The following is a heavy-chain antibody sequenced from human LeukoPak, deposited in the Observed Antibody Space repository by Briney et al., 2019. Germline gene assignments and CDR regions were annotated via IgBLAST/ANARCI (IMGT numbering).Heavy chain of an antibody. Sequence: SETLSLTCTVSNASISSNTYYRAWIRQPPGKGLEYIGSINYRGSTNYNPSLKSRVTISVDTSKNQFSLKLSSVTAADTAVYYCASLFTSYGSGSYGYFDYWGQGTLVTVSS. CDR1: NASISSNTYY. CDR3: ASLFTSYGSGSYGYFDY. V-gene: IGHV4-39*07. J-gene: IGHJ4*02. CDR2: INYRGST. D-gene: IGHD3-10*01.